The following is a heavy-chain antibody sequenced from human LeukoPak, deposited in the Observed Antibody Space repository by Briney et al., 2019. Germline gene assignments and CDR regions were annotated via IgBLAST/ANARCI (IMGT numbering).Heavy chain of an antibody. CDR1: GFTFTTYS. J-gene: IGHJ4*02. CDR2: ISSGSSAI. CDR3: ARGHTAVTRHFDF. Sequence: GGSLRLSCEASGFTFTTYSMTWVRQAPGKGLEWASIISSGSSAIFSADALKGRFTISRDDAKNLLYLDMNSLRAEDTAVYYCARGHTAVTRHFDFWGQGTLVTVSS. V-gene: IGHV3-21*01. D-gene: IGHD4-17*01.